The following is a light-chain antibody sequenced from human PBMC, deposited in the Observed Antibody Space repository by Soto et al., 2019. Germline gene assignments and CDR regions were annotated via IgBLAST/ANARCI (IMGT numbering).Light chain of an antibody. V-gene: IGKV3-15*01. CDR3: QQGLDWSSNT. CDR2: GAS. Sequence: SQSVSSNLAWYQQKPGQAPKLFIYGASTRATGVPARFSGSRSGTEFTLTISSLAPEDFAVYYCQQGLDWSSNTFGQGTRLEIK. J-gene: IGKJ5*01. CDR1: QSVSSN.